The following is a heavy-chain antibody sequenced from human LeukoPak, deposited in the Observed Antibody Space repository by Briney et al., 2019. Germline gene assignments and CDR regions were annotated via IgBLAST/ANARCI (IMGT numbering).Heavy chain of an antibody. CDR3: ARGVVVPAAIRYYYYGMDV. J-gene: IGHJ6*02. V-gene: IGHV4-4*08. CDR1: GGSISSYY. CDR2: VYTSGST. Sequence: SETLSLTCTVSGGSISSYYWSWIRQPPGKGLEWIGRVYTSGSTNYNPSLKSRVTISVDTSKNQFSLKLSSVTAADTAVYYCARGVVVPAAIRYYYYGMDVWGQGTTVTVSS. D-gene: IGHD2-2*01.